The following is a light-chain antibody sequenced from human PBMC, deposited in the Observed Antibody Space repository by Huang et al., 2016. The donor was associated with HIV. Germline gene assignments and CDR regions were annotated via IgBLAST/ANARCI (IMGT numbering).Light chain of an antibody. V-gene: IGKV4-1*01. CDR2: CAA. CDR1: QRVLFSSNNKNY. Sequence: DIVLTQSPDSLAVSLGERATINCKSSQRVLFSSNNKNYLAWYQQKPGQPPKLLIYCAATRESGVPDRFIGSGSGTDFTLTISSLQAEDVAVYYCQHYYTTPYTFGQGTRLEIK. J-gene: IGKJ2*01. CDR3: QHYYTTPYT.